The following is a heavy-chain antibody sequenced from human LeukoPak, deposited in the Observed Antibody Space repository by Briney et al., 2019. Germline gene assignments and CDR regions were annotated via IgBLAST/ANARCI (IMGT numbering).Heavy chain of an antibody. CDR2: ISSSGTSV. Sequence: GGTLRLSCAASGFTFSSYSMNWVRQAPGKGLEWVSSISSSGTSVFHADSVKGRFTMSRDNAKNSLYLQMNSLRAEDTAVYYCSREENARQDLDYWGQGTLVTVPS. CDR1: GFTFSSYS. V-gene: IGHV3-21*01. J-gene: IGHJ4*02. CDR3: SREENARQDLDY. D-gene: IGHD1-1*01.